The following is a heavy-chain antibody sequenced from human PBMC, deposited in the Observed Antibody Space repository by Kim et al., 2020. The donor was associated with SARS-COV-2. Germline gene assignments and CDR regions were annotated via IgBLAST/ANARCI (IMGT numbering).Heavy chain of an antibody. D-gene: IGHD6-13*01. J-gene: IGHJ4*02. Sequence: PTLESRVTMSVDTSKTQFSLGLTSVTAADTAVYYCARGLTAAGANNFDYWGQGTLVTVSS. V-gene: IGHV4-4*07. CDR3: ARGLTAAGANNFDY.